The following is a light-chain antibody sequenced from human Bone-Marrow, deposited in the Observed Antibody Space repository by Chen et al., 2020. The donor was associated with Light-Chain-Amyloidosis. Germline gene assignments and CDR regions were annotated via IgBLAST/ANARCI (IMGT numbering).Light chain of an antibody. CDR1: NIGSTS. J-gene: IGLJ3*02. V-gene: IGLV3-21*02. Sequence: SYVLTQPSSVSVAPGQTATIACGGKNIGSTSVHWYQQTPGQAPLLVVYDDSVRPPGIPERLSGYKSGNTATLTISRVEAGDEADYYCQVWDRSSDRPVLGGGTKLTVL. CDR2: DDS. CDR3: QVWDRSSDRPV.